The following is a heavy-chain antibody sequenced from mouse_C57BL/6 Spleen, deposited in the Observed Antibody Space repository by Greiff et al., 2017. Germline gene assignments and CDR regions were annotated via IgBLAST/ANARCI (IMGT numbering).Heavy chain of an antibody. Sequence: VQLQQPGAELVKPGASVKMSCKASGYTFTSYWLTWVKQRPGQGLEWIGDIYPGSGSTNYNEKFKSKATLTVDTSSSTAYMQRSSLTSEDSAVYYCARGRGSRFPSWFAYWGQGTLVTVAA. CDR1: GYTFTSYW. J-gene: IGHJ3*01. D-gene: IGHD1-1*01. CDR3: ARGRGSRFPSWFAY. V-gene: IGHV1-55*01. CDR2: IYPGSGST.